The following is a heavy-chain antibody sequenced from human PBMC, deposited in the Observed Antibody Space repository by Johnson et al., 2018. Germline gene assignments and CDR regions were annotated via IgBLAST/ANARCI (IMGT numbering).Heavy chain of an antibody. Sequence: VQLQESGGGLVQPGGSLRLPCAASGFTFSSYWMPWVRQAPGTGLVWVSRINGAGSSTSYADSVKGRFTISRDNAKNTLYLQMNSLRAEDTAVYYCARDLFMGVWGQGTTVTVSS. D-gene: IGHD2-21*01. CDR2: INGAGSST. CDR3: ARDLFMGV. J-gene: IGHJ6*02. V-gene: IGHV3-74*01. CDR1: GFTFSSYW.